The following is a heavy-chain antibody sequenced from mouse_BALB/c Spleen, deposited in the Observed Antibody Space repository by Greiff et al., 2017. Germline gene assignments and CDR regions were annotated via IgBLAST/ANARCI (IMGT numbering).Heavy chain of an antibody. D-gene: IGHD2-1*01. CDR3: ADGNYAWFAY. V-gene: IGHV5-6*01. J-gene: IGHJ3*01. Sequence: EVQLQESGGDLVKPGGSLKLSCAASGFTFSSYGMSWVRQTPDKRLEWVATISSGGSYTYYPDSVKGRFTISRDNAKNTLYLQMSSLKSEDTAMYYCADGNYAWFAYWGQGTLVTVSA. CDR2: ISSGGSYT. CDR1: GFTFSSYG.